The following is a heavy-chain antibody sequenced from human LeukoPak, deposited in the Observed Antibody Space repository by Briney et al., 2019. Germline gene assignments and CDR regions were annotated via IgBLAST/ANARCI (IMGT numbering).Heavy chain of an antibody. D-gene: IGHD3-9*01. V-gene: IGHV1-18*01. CDR1: GYTFTSFG. CDR2: ISGPNANT. CDR3: ARDPYDIMTGSYTFFDY. J-gene: IGHJ4*02. Sequence: GASVKVSCKPSGYTFTSFGISWVRQAPGQGLEWMGWISGPNANTHYAQKFQGRVIMTRDTSTSTAYMELRSLRSDDTAVYYCARDPYDIMTGSYTFFDYWGQGTLVIVSS.